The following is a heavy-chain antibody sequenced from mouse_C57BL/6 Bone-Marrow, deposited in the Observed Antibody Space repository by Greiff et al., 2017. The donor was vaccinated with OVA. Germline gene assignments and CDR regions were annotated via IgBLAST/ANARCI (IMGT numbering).Heavy chain of an antibody. CDR2: IDPSDSYT. D-gene: IGHD2-4*01. Sequence: QVQLQQPGAELVKPGASVKLSCKASGYTFTSYWMQWVKQRPGQGLEWIGEIDPSDSYTNYNQKFKGKATLTVDTSSSTAYMQLSSLTSEDSAVYSCARIYYDYDDWFAYWGQGTLVTVSA. CDR1: GYTFTSYW. V-gene: IGHV1-50*01. J-gene: IGHJ3*01. CDR3: ARIYYDYDDWFAY.